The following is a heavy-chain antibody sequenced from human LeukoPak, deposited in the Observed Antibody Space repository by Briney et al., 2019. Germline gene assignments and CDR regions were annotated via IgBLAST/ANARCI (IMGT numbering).Heavy chain of an antibody. CDR1: GYTFTSYD. Sequence: ASVTLSCKASGYTFTSYDINWVRQAPGQGLEWMGWINPNSGGTNYAQMFQGRVTMTRDTSISTAYMELSSLRAEDTAVYYCAELVITMFWGVWGKGTTVTISS. D-gene: IGHD3-10*02. CDR3: AELVITMFWGV. V-gene: IGHV1-2*02. CDR2: INPNSGGT. J-gene: IGHJ6*04.